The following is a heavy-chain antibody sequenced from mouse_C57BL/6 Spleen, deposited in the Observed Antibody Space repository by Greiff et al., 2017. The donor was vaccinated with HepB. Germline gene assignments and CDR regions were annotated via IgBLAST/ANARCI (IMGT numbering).Heavy chain of an antibody. Sequence: VQLQQSGAELVRPGTSVKMSCKASGYTFTNYWIGWAKQRPGHGLEWIGDIYPGGGYTNYNEKFKGKATLTADKSSSTAYMQFSSLKSEDSAIYYCGRDSYYAMDYWGQGTSVTVSS. J-gene: IGHJ4*01. V-gene: IGHV1-63*01. CDR1: GYTFTNYW. CDR3: GRDSYYAMDY. CDR2: IYPGGGYT.